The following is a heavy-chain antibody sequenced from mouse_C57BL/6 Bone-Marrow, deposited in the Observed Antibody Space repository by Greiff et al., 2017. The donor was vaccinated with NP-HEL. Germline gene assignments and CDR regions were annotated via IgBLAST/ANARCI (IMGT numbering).Heavy chain of an antibody. CDR1: GYTFTSYW. D-gene: IGHD1-1*01. CDR3: ARGNFYGSSYYWYFDV. CDR2: IDTSDSYT. V-gene: IGHV1-50*01. Sequence: QVQLQQPGAELVKPGASVKLSCKASGYTFTSYWMQWVKQRPGQGLEWIGEIDTSDSYTNYNQKFKGKATLTVDTSSSTAYMQLSSLTSEDSAVYYCARGNFYGSSYYWYFDVWGTGTTVTVSS. J-gene: IGHJ1*03.